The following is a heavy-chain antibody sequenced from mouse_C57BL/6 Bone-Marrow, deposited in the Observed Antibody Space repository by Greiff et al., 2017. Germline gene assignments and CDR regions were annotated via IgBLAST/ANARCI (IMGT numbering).Heavy chain of an antibody. CDR1: GFSFNTYA. CDR2: IRSKSNNYAT. CDR3: VSGITAAFDV. V-gene: IGHV10-1*01. J-gene: IGHJ1*03. Sequence: EVKLMESGGGLVQPKGSLKLSCAASGFSFNTYAMNWVRQAPGKGLEWVARIRSKSNNYATYYADSVKDRFTISRDDSESMLYLQMNNLKTEDTVFYCGVSGITAAFDVWGTGTTVTVSS. D-gene: IGHD1-1*01.